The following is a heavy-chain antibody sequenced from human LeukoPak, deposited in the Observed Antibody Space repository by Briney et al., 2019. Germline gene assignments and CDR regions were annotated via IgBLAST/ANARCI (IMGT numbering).Heavy chain of an antibody. V-gene: IGHV1-2*02. Sequence: GASVKVSCKASGSTFTGYYMHWVRQAPGQGLEWMGWINPNSGGTNYAQKFQGRVTMTRDTSISTAYMELSRLRSDDTAVYYCARDLRFTCSSTSCYAEFFDYWGQGTLVTVSS. CDR3: ARDLRFTCSSTSCYAEFFDY. J-gene: IGHJ4*02. CDR2: INPNSGGT. D-gene: IGHD2-2*01. CDR1: GSTFTGYY.